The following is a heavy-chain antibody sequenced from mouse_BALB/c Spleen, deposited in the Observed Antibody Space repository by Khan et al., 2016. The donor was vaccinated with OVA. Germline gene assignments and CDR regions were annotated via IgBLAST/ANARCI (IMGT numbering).Heavy chain of an antibody. V-gene: IGHV9-3-1*01. CDR2: INTYTGEP. D-gene: IGHD2-10*01. CDR3: ARPPYFSYTLDY. Sequence: QIQLVQSGPELKKPGETVKISCKASGYIFTNYGMNWVKQSPGKALKWMGWINTYTGEPTHADDFKGRFAFSLETSASTAYLQINNLKNEDTATYFCARPPYFSYTLDYWGQGTSVTVSS. CDR1: GYIFTNYG. J-gene: IGHJ4*01.